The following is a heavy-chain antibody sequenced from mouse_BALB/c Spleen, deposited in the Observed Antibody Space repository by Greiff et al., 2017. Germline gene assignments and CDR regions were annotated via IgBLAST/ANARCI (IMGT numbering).Heavy chain of an antibody. V-gene: IGHV1-54*01. Sequence: QVQLKQSGAELVRPGTSVKVSCKASGYAFTNYLMEWVKQRPGQGLEWIGVINPGSGGTNYNEKFKGKATLTADKSSSTAYMQLSSLTSDDSAVYFCEKEMGDYWGQGTSVTVSS. J-gene: IGHJ4*01. CDR1: GYAFTNYL. D-gene: IGHD2-3*01. CDR3: EKEMGDY. CDR2: INPGSGGT.